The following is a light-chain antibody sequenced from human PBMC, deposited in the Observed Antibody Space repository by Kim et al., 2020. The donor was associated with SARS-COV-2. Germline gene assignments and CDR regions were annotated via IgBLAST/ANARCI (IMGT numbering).Light chain of an antibody. CDR2: DTT. V-gene: IGLV7-46*01. CDR3: LLAYSGARV. CDR1: TGAVTSDHF. Sequence: QAVVTQEPSLTVSPGGTVTLTCGSSTGAVTSDHFSYWFQQKPGQAPRTLIYDTTNKFSRTPARFSGSLLGGKAALTLSGAQPEDEADYYCLLAYSGARVFGGGTKRTVL. J-gene: IGLJ3*02.